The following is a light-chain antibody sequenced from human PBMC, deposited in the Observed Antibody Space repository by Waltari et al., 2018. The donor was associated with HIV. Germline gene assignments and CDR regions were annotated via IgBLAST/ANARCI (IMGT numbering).Light chain of an antibody. CDR1: SSHIGARAPFD. CDR2: GNN. Sequence: QSVLTQPPSVSGAPGQTVTISCTGRSSHIGARAPFDAQWYQQLPGTAPKLLIYGNNNRPSGVPDRFSGSKSGASASLAITGLQAEDEADYYCQSYDTRLSGSVFGGGTKLTVL. V-gene: IGLV1-40*01. CDR3: QSYDTRLSGSV. J-gene: IGLJ3*02.